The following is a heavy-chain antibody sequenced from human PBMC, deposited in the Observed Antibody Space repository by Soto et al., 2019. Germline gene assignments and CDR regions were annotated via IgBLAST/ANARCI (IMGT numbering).Heavy chain of an antibody. D-gene: IGHD1-1*01. V-gene: IGHV4-59*01. J-gene: IGHJ6*02. CDR3: ARDKEEAGTNYHNGIDV. CDR1: GGSINSYY. CDR2: IYSTGST. Sequence: SETLSLTCTVSGGSINSYYWSWIRQPPGKGLEWIGYIYSTGSTNYNPSLRSRVTMSVDTSKNHFSLKLSSVTAADTAVYYCARDKEEAGTNYHNGIDVWAQGTTVTVS.